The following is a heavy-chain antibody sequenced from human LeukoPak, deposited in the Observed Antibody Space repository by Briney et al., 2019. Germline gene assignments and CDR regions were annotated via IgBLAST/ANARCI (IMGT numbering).Heavy chain of an antibody. Sequence: GGSLRLSCAASGFTVSSNYMSWVRQAPGKGLEWVSVIYSGGSTYYADSVKGRFTISRDNSKNTLYLQMNSLRAEDTAVYYCARSAPITMVRGRGLAFDIWGQGTMVTVSS. CDR2: IYSGGST. J-gene: IGHJ3*02. CDR1: GFTVSSNY. CDR3: ARSAPITMVRGRGLAFDI. V-gene: IGHV3-66*01. D-gene: IGHD3-10*01.